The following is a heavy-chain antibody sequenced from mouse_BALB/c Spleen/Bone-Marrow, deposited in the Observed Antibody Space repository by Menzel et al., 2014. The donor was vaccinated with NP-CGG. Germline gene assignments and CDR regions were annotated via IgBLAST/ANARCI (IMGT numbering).Heavy chain of an antibody. CDR1: GFTFSSYA. V-gene: IGHV5-9-4*01. J-gene: IGHJ4*01. Sequence: EVMLVESGGGLVKPGGSLKLSCAASGFTFSSYAMSWVRQSPEKRLEWVAEISSGGSYTYYPDTVTGRFTISRDNAKNTLYLEMSSLRSEDTAMYYCAREGHDGQMDYWGQGTSVTVSS. CDR3: AREGHDGQMDY. D-gene: IGHD2-2*01. CDR2: ISSGGSYT.